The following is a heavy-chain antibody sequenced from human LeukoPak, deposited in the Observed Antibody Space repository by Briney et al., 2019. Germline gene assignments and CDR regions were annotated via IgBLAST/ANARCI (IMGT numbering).Heavy chain of an antibody. V-gene: IGHV3-23*01. Sequence: PGGSLRLSCAASGFTFSSYAMSWVRQAPGKGLEWVSSISSSGGSTFYADSVKGRFTVSRDNSKSTLYLQMNSLRAEDTAVYYCAKFISSSWWGFDYWGQGTLVTVSS. D-gene: IGHD6-13*01. J-gene: IGHJ4*02. CDR3: AKFISSSWWGFDY. CDR2: ISSSGGST. CDR1: GFTFSSYA.